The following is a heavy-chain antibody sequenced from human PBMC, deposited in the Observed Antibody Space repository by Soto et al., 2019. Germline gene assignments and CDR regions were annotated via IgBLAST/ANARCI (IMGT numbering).Heavy chain of an antibody. D-gene: IGHD3-10*01. Sequence: QVQLQQWGAGLLKPSETLSLTCAVYGGSFSGYYWSWIRQPPGKGLEWIGEINDSGSSNYNPSLKSRGTISGDTPKNQFSPKLSSGTAADTAGYYCARGLLLWFGELSRRGGYYYYMDGLGKRTMVTVSS. CDR2: INDSGSS. CDR3: ARGLLLWFGELSRRGGYYYYMDG. J-gene: IGHJ6*03. CDR1: GGSFSGYY. V-gene: IGHV4-34*01.